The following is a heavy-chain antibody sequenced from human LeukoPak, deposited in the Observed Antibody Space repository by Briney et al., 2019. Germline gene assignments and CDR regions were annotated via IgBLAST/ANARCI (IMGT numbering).Heavy chain of an antibody. V-gene: IGHV1-69*13. Sequence: SVKVSCKTSGGTFSSYAFSWMRQAPGQGLEWVGRIIPIYNPVDYTQRFQGSVTITADESTNTVYLELSSLRYDDTAVYYCAREPLGCGGDCHFDYWGQGTLVTVSS. D-gene: IGHD2-21*02. J-gene: IGHJ4*02. CDR1: GGTFSSYA. CDR3: AREPLGCGGDCHFDY. CDR2: IIPIYNPV.